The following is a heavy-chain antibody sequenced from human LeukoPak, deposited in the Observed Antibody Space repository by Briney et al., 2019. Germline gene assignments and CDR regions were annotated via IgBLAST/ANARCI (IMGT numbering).Heavy chain of an antibody. V-gene: IGHV3-23*01. D-gene: IGHD1-26*01. CDR1: GFTFSYYA. CDR3: ARKIEGGVTGSDY. CDR2: ISGSGDST. J-gene: IGHJ4*02. Sequence: GRSLRLSCAASGFTFSYYAMRWVRQAPGKGLEWVSAISGSGDSTYYADSVKGRFTISRDSSKNTLYLQMNNLRAEDTAVYYCARKIEGGVTGSDYWGQGTLVAVSS.